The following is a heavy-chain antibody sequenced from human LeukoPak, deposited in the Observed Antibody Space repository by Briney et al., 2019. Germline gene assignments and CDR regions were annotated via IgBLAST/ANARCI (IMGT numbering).Heavy chain of an antibody. CDR2: ISSSGSTL. CDR1: GFTFSTYE. D-gene: IGHD3-10*01. CDR3: ARYQLWFGEH. V-gene: IGHV3-48*03. Sequence: GGSLRLSCVASGFTFSTYEMHWVRQAPGKGLEWISYISSSGSTLYYADSVKGRFTISRDNAKNSLYLQMNSLRAEDTAVYYCARYQLWFGEHWGQGTLVTVSS. J-gene: IGHJ1*01.